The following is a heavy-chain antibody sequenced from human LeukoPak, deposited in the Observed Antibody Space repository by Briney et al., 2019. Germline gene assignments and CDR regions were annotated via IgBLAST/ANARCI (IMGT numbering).Heavy chain of an antibody. D-gene: IGHD2-2*01. V-gene: IGHV1-69*04. CDR3: ARGGKHADFDY. Sequence: SVKVSCKASGYTFTSYGISWVRQAPGQGLEWMGRIIPILGIANYAQKFQGRVTITADKSTSTAYMELSSLRSEDTAVYYCARGGKHADFDYWGQGTLVTVSS. CDR2: IIPILGIA. J-gene: IGHJ4*02. CDR1: GYTFTSYG.